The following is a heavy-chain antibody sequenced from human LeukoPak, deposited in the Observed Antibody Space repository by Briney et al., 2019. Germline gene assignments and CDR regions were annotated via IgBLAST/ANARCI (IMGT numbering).Heavy chain of an antibody. D-gene: IGHD2-2*01. CDR1: GGSFSGYY. J-gene: IGHJ4*02. Sequence: SETLSLTCAVYGGSFSGYYWSWIRQPPGKGLEWIGEINHSGSTNYNPSLKSRVTISVDTSKNQFSLKLSSVTAADTAVYYCARSRRYCSSTSCYAGGILDYWGRGTLDTVSS. CDR2: INHSGST. CDR3: ARSRRYCSSTSCYAGGILDY. V-gene: IGHV4-34*01.